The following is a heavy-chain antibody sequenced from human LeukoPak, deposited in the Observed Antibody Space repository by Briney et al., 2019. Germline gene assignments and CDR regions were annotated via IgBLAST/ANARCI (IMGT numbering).Heavy chain of an antibody. V-gene: IGHV4-38-2*02. J-gene: IGHJ4*02. D-gene: IGHD3-3*01. Sequence: SETLSLTCTVSGYSISNGYYWGWIRQSPGKGLEWLGSIYHRGSASYNPSLNSRVTTSLDRSKKQFSLRLTSVTAAATAVYFFVRGAEYYAFWRGYAGYSDYWGQGISVTVSS. CDR3: VRGAEYYAFWRGYAGYSDY. CDR1: GYSISNGYY. CDR2: IYHRGSA.